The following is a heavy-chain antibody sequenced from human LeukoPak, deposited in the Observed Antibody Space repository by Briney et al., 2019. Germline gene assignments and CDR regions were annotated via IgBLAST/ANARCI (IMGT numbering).Heavy chain of an antibody. CDR2: ISAYNGNT. J-gene: IGHJ6*02. D-gene: IGHD1-14*01. CDR1: GYTFTSYG. CDR3: ARVPPGGWEPYYYYYGMDV. V-gene: IGHV1-18*01. Sequence: ASVKVSCKASGYTFTSYGISWVRQAPGQGLEWMGWISAYNGNTNYAQKLQGRVTMTTDTSTSTAYMELRSLRSDDTAVYYCARVPPGGWEPYYYYYGMDVWGQGTTVTVSS.